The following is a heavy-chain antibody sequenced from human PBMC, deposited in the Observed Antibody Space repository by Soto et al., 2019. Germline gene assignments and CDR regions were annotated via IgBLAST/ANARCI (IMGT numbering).Heavy chain of an antibody. CDR3: ARNKGGVVVPAAVSSYYYYGMDV. CDR2: IIPIFGTA. Sequence: QVQLVQSGAEVKKPGSSVKVSCKAAGGTFSSNAISWVRQAPGQGLEWMGGIIPIFGTANYAQKFQGRVTIPADKSTSTAYMELSSLRSEDTAVYYCARNKGGVVVPAAVSSYYYYGMDVWGQGTAVTVSS. J-gene: IGHJ6*02. V-gene: IGHV1-69*06. D-gene: IGHD2-2*01. CDR1: GGTFSSNA.